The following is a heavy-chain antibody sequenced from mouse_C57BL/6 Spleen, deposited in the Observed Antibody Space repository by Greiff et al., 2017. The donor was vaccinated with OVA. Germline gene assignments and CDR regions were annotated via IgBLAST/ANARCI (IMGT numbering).Heavy chain of an antibody. J-gene: IGHJ2*01. Sequence: EVKLQESGPGLVKPSQSLSLTCSVTGYSITSGYYWNWIRQFPGNKLEWMGYISYDGSNNYNPSLKNRISITRDTSKNQFFLKLNSVTTEDTATYYCARAYDGYPFDYWGQGTTLTVSS. D-gene: IGHD2-3*01. CDR3: ARAYDGYPFDY. V-gene: IGHV3-6*01. CDR1: GYSITSGYY. CDR2: ISYDGSN.